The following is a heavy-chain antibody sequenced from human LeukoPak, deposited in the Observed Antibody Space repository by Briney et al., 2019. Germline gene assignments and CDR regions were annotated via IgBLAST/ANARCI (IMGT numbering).Heavy chain of an antibody. CDR3: ASGERRYCSSTSCYPIRYWYFDL. CDR2: IIPIFGTA. Sequence: SVKVPCKASGGTFSSYAISWVRQAPGQGLEWMGGIIPIFGTANYAQKFQGRVTITADESTSTAYMELSSLRSEDTAVYYCASGERRYCSSTSCYPIRYWYFDLWGRGTLVTVSS. V-gene: IGHV1-69*01. CDR1: GGTFSSYA. J-gene: IGHJ2*01. D-gene: IGHD2-2*01.